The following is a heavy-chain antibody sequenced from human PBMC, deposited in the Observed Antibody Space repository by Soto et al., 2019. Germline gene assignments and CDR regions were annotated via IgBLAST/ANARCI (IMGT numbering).Heavy chain of an antibody. D-gene: IGHD2-8*01. CDR2: ISGSGGST. V-gene: IGHV3-23*01. Sequence: GGSLRLSCAASGFTFSSYAMSWVRQAPGKGLEWVSAISGSGGSTYYADSVKGRFTISRENSKNTLYLQMNSLRAEDTAVYYCAKDMGTSDIVLMVYASTFDYWGQGTLVTVSS. J-gene: IGHJ4*02. CDR1: GFTFSSYA. CDR3: AKDMGTSDIVLMVYASTFDY.